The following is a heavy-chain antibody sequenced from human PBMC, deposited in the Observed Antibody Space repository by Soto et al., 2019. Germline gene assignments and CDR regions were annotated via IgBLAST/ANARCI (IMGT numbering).Heavy chain of an antibody. Sequence: QVQLVESGGGVVQPGRSLRLSCVVSGFIFSDYGMHWVRQAPGKGLEWVAAVSYHGSDKYYADSVKGRFTVSRDNSDNTLYLPMSSLRADATAMYYCSKIPCRQYCSMTPTAFGEWGQGTMVTVSP. CDR3: SKIPCRQYCSMTPTAFGE. CDR1: GFIFSDYG. J-gene: IGHJ3*01. D-gene: IGHD2-2*01. CDR2: VSYHGSDK. V-gene: IGHV3-30*18.